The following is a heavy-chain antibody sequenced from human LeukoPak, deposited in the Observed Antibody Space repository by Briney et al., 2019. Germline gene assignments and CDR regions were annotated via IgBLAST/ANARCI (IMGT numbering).Heavy chain of an antibody. CDR1: GGSTSSSSYY. CDR2: IYYSGST. D-gene: IGHD3-22*01. J-gene: IGHJ5*02. CDR3: ARHLGGDYYDSSAIPWFDP. V-gene: IGHV4-39*01. Sequence: SETLSLTCTVSGGSTSSSSYYWGWIRQPPGKGLEWIGSIYYSGSTYYNPSLKSRVTISVDTSKNQFSLKLSSVTAADTAVYYCARHLGGDYYDSSAIPWFDPWGQGTLVTVSS.